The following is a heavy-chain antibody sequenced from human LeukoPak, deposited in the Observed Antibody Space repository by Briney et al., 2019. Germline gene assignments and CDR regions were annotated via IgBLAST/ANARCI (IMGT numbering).Heavy chain of an antibody. CDR2: ISYDGSNK. CDR1: GFTFSSYA. D-gene: IGHD6-13*01. J-gene: IGHJ4*02. V-gene: IGHV3-30-3*01. Sequence: PGGSLRLSCAASGFTFSSYAMSWVRQAPGKGLEWVAVISYDGSNKYYADSVKGRFTISRDNSKNTLYLQMNSLRAEDTAAYYCARDRYSSSWYYFDYWGQGTLVTVSS. CDR3: ARDRYSSSWYYFDY.